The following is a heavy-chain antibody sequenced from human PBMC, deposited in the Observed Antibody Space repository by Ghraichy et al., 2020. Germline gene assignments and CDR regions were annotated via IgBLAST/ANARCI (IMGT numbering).Heavy chain of an antibody. V-gene: IGHV3-21*01. Sequence: GGSLRLSCAASGFTFSSYSMNWVRQAPGKGLEWVSSISSSSSYIYYADSVKGRFTISRDNAKNSLYLQMNSLRAEDTAVYYCARDLWKLLWFGESPDYYYGMDVWGQGTTVTVSS. J-gene: IGHJ6*02. CDR2: ISSSSSYI. CDR1: GFTFSSYS. CDR3: ARDLWKLLWFGESPDYYYGMDV. D-gene: IGHD3-10*01.